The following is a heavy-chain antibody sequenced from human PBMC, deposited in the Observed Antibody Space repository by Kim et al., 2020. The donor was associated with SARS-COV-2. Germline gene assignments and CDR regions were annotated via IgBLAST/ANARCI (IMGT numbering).Heavy chain of an antibody. CDR1: GFTFSSYA. V-gene: IGHV3-30-3*01. CDR2: ISYDGSNK. Sequence: GGSLRLSCAASGFTFSSYAMHWVRQAPGKGLEWVAVISYDGSNKYYADSVKGRFTISRDNSKNTLYLQMNSLRAEDTAVYYCARDHDFWSDVPGYWGQGTLVTVSS. CDR3: ARDHDFWSDVPGY. D-gene: IGHD3-3*01. J-gene: IGHJ4*02.